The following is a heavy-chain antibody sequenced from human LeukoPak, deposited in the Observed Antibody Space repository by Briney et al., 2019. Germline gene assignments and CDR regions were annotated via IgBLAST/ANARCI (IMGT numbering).Heavy chain of an antibody. D-gene: IGHD1-26*01. J-gene: IGHJ4*02. CDR1: GGSISSGGYY. CDR2: IYYSGST. CDR3: ASGSYVRLEKFDY. Sequence: SEILSLTCTVSGGSISSGGYYWSWIRQHPGKGLEWIGYIYYSGSTYYNPSLKSRVTISVDTSKNQFSLKLSSVTAADTAVYYCASGSYVRLEKFDYWGQGTLVTVSS. V-gene: IGHV4-31*03.